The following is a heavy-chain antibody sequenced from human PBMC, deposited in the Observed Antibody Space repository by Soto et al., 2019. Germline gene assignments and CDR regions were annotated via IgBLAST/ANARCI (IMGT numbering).Heavy chain of an antibody. CDR2: ISWNSGSI. CDR3: AKASPGGYSSSWFNFDS. V-gene: IGHV3-9*01. CDR1: GFTFDDYA. J-gene: IGHJ4*02. Sequence: GGSLRLSCAASGFTFDDYAMHWVRQAPGKGLEWVSGISWNSGSIGYADSVKGRFTISRDNAKNSLYLQMNSLRAEDTALYYCAKASPGGYSSSWFNFDSGGQGPLVTVSS. D-gene: IGHD6-13*01.